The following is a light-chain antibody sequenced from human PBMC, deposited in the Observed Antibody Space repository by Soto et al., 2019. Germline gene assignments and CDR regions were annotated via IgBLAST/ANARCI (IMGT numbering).Light chain of an antibody. J-gene: IGLJ1*01. CDR1: NIGAYS. Sequence: SYELTQPTSVSVAPGQTARITCGGNNIGAYSVYWYQQKPGQAPVLVVYDDTNRPSGIPGRFSGSNSGNTATLTISSVEAGDEAAYYCQVWDSDSDPSYVFGGGTKVTVL. CDR2: DDT. V-gene: IGLV3-21*02. CDR3: QVWDSDSDPSYV.